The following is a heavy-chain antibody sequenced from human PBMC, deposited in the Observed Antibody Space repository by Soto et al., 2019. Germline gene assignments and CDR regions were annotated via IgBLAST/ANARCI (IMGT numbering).Heavy chain of an antibody. J-gene: IGHJ4*02. CDR1: GFTVSRNY. CDR3: TRDLPGYGSSWPRE. D-gene: IGHD6-13*01. Sequence: EVQLVETGGGLIQPGGSLRLSCAASGFTVSRNYMSWVRQAPGTGLEWVAVIFSGGSTYYADAVKGRFTISRHNSKKTVDLQLNSLRAEDTALYYCTRDLPGYGSSWPREWGQGTLVTVSS. CDR2: IFSGGST. V-gene: IGHV3-53*02.